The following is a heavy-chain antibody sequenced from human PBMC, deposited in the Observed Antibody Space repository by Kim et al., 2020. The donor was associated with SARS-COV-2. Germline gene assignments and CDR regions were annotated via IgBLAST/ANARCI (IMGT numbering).Heavy chain of an antibody. Sequence: GESLKISCKGSGYSFTSYWIGWVRQMPGKGLEWMGIIYPGDSDTRYSPSFQGQVTISADKSISTAYLQWSSLKASDTAMYYCARLRPLIAVAGEYYFDYWGQGTLVTVSS. V-gene: IGHV5-51*01. D-gene: IGHD6-19*01. CDR2: IYPGDSDT. CDR1: GYSFTSYW. CDR3: ARLRPLIAVAGEYYFDY. J-gene: IGHJ4*02.